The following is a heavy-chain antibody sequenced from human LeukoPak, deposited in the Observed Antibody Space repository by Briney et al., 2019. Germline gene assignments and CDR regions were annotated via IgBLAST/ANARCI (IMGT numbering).Heavy chain of an antibody. J-gene: IGHJ4*02. CDR1: GYTLTELS. D-gene: IGHD2-8*01. V-gene: IGHV1-24*01. CDR3: ATIMRYHPRVRFDY. Sequence: GASVKVSCKVSGYTLTELSMHWVRQAPGKGLEWMGGFDPEDGETIYAQKFQGRVTMTEDTSTDTAYMELSSLRSEDTAVYYCATIMRYHPRVRFDYWGQGTLVTVSS. CDR2: FDPEDGET.